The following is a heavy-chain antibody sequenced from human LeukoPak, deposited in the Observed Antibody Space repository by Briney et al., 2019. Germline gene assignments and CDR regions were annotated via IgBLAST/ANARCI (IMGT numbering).Heavy chain of an antibody. CDR2: IGAGGSKT. Sequence: GGSQRLSCAASGFTFSSFAMSWVRQAPGKGLEWVSIIGAGGSKTYYADSVKGRFTISRDNSKNTLYLQMNSLRAEDTAVYYCAKGIKGSYCNGDCYLTYYYYGLDVWGQGTTVTVSS. CDR1: GFTFSSFA. CDR3: AKGIKGSYCNGDCYLTYYYYGLDV. D-gene: IGHD2-21*02. J-gene: IGHJ6*02. V-gene: IGHV3-23*01.